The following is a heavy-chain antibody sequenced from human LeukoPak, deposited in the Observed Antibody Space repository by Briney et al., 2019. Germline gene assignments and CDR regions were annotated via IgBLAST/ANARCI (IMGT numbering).Heavy chain of an antibody. CDR1: GGSISSYY. CDR2: IYYSGST. J-gene: IGHJ6*03. CDR3: ARGRVSSSTWYSTYYYYFYMDV. Sequence: SETLSLTCTVSGGSISSYYWSWIRQPPGKGLEWIGYIYYSGSTNYNPSLKSRVTMSLDASKNQFSLELNSVTPADTAVYFCARGRVSSSTWYSTYYYYFYMDVWGKGTTVTVSS. D-gene: IGHD6-13*01. V-gene: IGHV4-59*01.